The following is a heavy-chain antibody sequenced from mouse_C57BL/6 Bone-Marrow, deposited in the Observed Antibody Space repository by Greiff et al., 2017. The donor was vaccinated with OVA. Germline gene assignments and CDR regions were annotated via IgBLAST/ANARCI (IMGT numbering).Heavy chain of an antibody. D-gene: IGHD1-1*01. CDR1: GYTFTDYE. V-gene: IGHV1-15*01. Sequence: VQLQQSGAELVRPGASVTLSCKASGYTFTDYEMHWVKQTPVHGLEWIGAIDPETGGTAYNQKFKGKAILTADKSFSTAYMELRSLTSEDSAVYYCTRYLYYGSSYGFAYWGQGTLVTVSA. J-gene: IGHJ3*01. CDR3: TRYLYYGSSYGFAY. CDR2: IDPETGGT.